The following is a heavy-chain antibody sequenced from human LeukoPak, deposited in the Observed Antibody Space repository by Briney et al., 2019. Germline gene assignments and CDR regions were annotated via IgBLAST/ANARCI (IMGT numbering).Heavy chain of an antibody. V-gene: IGHV3-33*06. D-gene: IGHD3-22*01. Sequence: GGSLRLSCAASGFTFSSYGMHWVRQAPGKALEWVAVIWYDGSNKYYADSVKGRFTISRDNSKNTLYLQMNSLRAEDTAVYYCAKDDDSSGYYYVPRRAFDYWGQGTLVTVSS. CDR1: GFTFSSYG. J-gene: IGHJ4*02. CDR3: AKDDDSSGYYYVPRRAFDY. CDR2: IWYDGSNK.